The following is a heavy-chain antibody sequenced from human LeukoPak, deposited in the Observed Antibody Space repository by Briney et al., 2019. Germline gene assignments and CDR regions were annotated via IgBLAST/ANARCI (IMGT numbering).Heavy chain of an antibody. Sequence: GGSLRLSCAASGFNITSNYMNWVRQAPGKGLEWVSTIGGGPDDTDYADAVKGRFTISRDNSKDTLYLQMNSQKAEDTAVYYCAKDAFSYNGVYDALDIWGQGTMVTVSS. J-gene: IGHJ3*02. CDR1: GFNITSNY. CDR2: IGGGPDDT. V-gene: IGHV3-23*01. CDR3: AKDAFSYNGVYDALDI. D-gene: IGHD3-3*01.